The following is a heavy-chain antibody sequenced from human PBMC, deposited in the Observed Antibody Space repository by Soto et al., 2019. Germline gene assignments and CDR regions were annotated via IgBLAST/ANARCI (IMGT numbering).Heavy chain of an antibody. V-gene: IGHV4-59*08. CDR2: IYYSGST. D-gene: IGHD3-10*01. CDR1: GGSISSYY. J-gene: IGHJ4*02. CDR3: ARHSIESSGSGQD. Sequence: PSETLSLTCTASGGSISSYYWSWIRQPPGKGLEGIGYIYYSGSTNYNPSLKSRVTISVDTSKNQFSLKLSSVTAADTAVYYCARHSIESSGSGQDWGQGTLVTVSS.